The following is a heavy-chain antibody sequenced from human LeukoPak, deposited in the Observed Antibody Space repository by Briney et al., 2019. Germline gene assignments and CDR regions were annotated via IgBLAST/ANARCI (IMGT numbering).Heavy chain of an antibody. J-gene: IGHJ6*02. Sequence: ASVKVSCKASGHTFTGYYMHWVRQAPGQGLEWMGWINPNSGGTNYAQQFQGRVTMTRDTSISTAYMELSRLRSDDTAVYYCARDLADTAMDYYYYGMDVWGQGTTVTVSS. V-gene: IGHV1-2*02. CDR1: GHTFTGYY. D-gene: IGHD5-18*01. CDR2: INPNSGGT. CDR3: ARDLADTAMDYYYYGMDV.